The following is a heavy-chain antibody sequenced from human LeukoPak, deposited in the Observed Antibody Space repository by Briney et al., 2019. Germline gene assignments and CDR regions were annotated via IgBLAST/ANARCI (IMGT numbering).Heavy chain of an antibody. CDR3: TRLGVGARLFDY. V-gene: IGHV4-34*01. CDR1: GGSFSGYY. J-gene: IGHJ4*02. CDR2: INHSGST. Sequence: PSETLSLTCAVYGGSFSGYYWSWIRQPPGKGLEWIGEINHSGSTNYNPSLKSRVTISVDTSKNQFSLKLSSVTAADTAVYYCTRLGVGARLFDYWGQGTLVTVSS. D-gene: IGHD1-26*01.